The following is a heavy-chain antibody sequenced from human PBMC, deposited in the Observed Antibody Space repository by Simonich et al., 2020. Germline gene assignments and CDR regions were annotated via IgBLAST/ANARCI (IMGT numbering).Heavy chain of an antibody. V-gene: IGHV3-33*01. CDR2: IWDDGSNK. CDR3: ARDRCTNGVCLDV. D-gene: IGHD2-8*01. J-gene: IGHJ6*04. CDR1: GFTFSSYG. Sequence: QVQLVESGGGVVQPGRSLRLSCAASGFTFSSYGRHWVRQAPGKGLEGGAVIWDDGSNKYYADSVKGRFTISRDNSKNTLYLQMNSLRAEDTAVYYCARDRCTNGVCLDVWGKGTTVTVSS.